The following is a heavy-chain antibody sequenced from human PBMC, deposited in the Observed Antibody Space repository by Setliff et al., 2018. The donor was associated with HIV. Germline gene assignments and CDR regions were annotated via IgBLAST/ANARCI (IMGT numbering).Heavy chain of an antibody. D-gene: IGHD1-7*01. Sequence: LRLSCAASGFTVSSNYINWVRQAPGKGLEWVSVVYSDGSSSYADSVKGRFTISRDNSKNTVYLQMNSLRAEDTAVYFCARSPYNWNYDTHFDYWGQGTLVTVSS. CDR1: GFTVSSNY. CDR2: VYSDGSS. J-gene: IGHJ4*02. V-gene: IGHV3-53*01. CDR3: ARSPYNWNYDTHFDY.